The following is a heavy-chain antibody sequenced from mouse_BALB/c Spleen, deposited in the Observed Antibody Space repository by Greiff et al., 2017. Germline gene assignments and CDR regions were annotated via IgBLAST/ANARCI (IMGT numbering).Heavy chain of an antibody. J-gene: IGHJ2*01. D-gene: IGHD1-1*01. CDR1: GFTFSSYA. Sequence: EVKLMESGGGLVKPGGSLKLSCAASGFTFSSYAMSWVRQTPEKRLEWVASISSGGSTYYPDSVKGRFTISRDNARNILYLQMSSLRSEDTAMYYCARGGGYYGSSSLFDYWGQGTTLTVSS. CDR2: ISSGGST. V-gene: IGHV5-6-5*01. CDR3: ARGGGYYGSSSLFDY.